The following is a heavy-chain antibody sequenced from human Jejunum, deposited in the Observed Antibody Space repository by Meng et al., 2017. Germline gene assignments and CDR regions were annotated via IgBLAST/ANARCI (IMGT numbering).Heavy chain of an antibody. Sequence: GDLVGCGGGVVQPGTSLRFSCAASGFTFRNYGMHWVRQAPGKGLEWVAVIWYDGSKTYYADSVKGRFSISRDNSKNTLYLQMNSLRAEDTAVYYCARYRSGSSDYWGPGTLVTVSS. CDR1: GFTFRNYG. V-gene: IGHV3-33*01. J-gene: IGHJ4*02. D-gene: IGHD3-10*01. CDR2: IWYDGSKT. CDR3: ARYRSGSSDY.